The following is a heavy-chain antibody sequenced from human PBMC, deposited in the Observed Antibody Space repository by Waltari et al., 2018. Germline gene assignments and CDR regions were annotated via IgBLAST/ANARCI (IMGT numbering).Heavy chain of an antibody. J-gene: IGHJ4*02. CDR1: GYTFTSYA. Sequence: QVQLVQSGAEVKKPGASVKVSCKASGYTFTSYAMHWVRQAPGQRLEWMGWINAGNGNTKYSQKFQGRVTITRDTSASTAYMELSSLRSEDTAVYYSARDPIAAAGRWGTFDYWGQGTLVTVSS. D-gene: IGHD6-13*01. CDR2: INAGNGNT. V-gene: IGHV1-3*01. CDR3: ARDPIAAAGRWGTFDY.